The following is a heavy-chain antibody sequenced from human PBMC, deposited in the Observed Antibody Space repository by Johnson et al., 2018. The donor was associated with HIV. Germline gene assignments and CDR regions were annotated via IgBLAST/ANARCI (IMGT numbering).Heavy chain of an antibody. CDR2: TSYDGSNK. CDR1: GFTFSNAW. CDR3: TRGGWKVVTSIFAFDI. D-gene: IGHD2-21*02. V-gene: IGHV3-30-3*01. J-gene: IGHJ3*02. Sequence: VQLVESGGGLVKPGESLRLSCAASGFTFSNAWMHWVRQAPGKGLEWVAVTSYDGSNKYYADSVKGRFTISRDNSKNTLYLQMNSLRAEDTAVYYCTRGGWKVVTSIFAFDIWGQGTMVAVSS.